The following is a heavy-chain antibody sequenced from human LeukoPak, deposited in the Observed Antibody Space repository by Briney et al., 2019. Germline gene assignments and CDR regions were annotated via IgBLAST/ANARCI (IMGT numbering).Heavy chain of an antibody. CDR2: INHSGST. CDR1: GGSFSGYY. CDR3: ARAVYYGSGSYYNFRY. D-gene: IGHD3-10*01. V-gene: IGHV4-34*01. J-gene: IGHJ4*02. Sequence: SETLSLTCAVYGGSFSGYYWSWLRQPPGKGLEWIGEINHSGSTNYNPSLTSRVTISVDTSKNQFSLTLSSVTAADTAVYYCARAVYYGSGSYYNFRYWGQGTLVTVSS.